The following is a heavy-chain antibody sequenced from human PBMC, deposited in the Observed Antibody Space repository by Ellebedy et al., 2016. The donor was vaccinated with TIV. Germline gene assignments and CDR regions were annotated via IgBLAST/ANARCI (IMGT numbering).Heavy chain of an antibody. V-gene: IGHV3-23*01. CDR3: ANTWYGRSVDDFDF. J-gene: IGHJ3*01. D-gene: IGHD1-14*01. CDR2: ISYSGVGT. Sequence: GGSLRLXCAVSGFTFSGFSMNWVRQAPGKGLEWVSAISYSGVGTHYADSVKGRFTISRDNSKNTLYLQMNSLRAEDTAVYYCANTWYGRSVDDFDFWGQGTMVTVSS. CDR1: GFTFSGFS.